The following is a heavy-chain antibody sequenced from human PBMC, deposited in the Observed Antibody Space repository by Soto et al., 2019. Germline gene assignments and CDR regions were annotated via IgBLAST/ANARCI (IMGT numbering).Heavy chain of an antibody. CDR2: INHSGGT. CDR3: ARGAVPRHYNFWSGYYFADWFDS. D-gene: IGHD3-3*01. V-gene: IGHV4-34*01. CDR1: GGSFGGYF. Sequence: LSLTSAVYGGSFGGYFWSWIRQPPGKGLEWIGEINHSGGTNYNPSLKSRITISLDTSKNQFSLKLSSVTAADTAVYYCARGAVPRHYNFWSGYYFADWFDSWGQGSLVTVSS. J-gene: IGHJ5*01.